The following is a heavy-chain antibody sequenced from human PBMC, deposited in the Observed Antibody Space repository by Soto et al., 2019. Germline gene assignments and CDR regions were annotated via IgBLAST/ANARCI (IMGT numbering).Heavy chain of an antibody. V-gene: IGHV1-2*04. J-gene: IGHJ4*02. CDR1: GYTFSDYY. CDR2: INPKSGDR. CDR3: ARGAEVGIELAAFDQ. D-gene: IGHD2-8*02. Sequence: QVHLVQSGAEVKRAGASVTVSCKASGYTFSDYYIHWVRQAPGQGLQWMGCINPKSGDRRYAQMFRGWVFMTRDTSISTAYMEVSGLKSDDTAVYCCARGAEVGIELAAFDQWGQGTLVTVSA.